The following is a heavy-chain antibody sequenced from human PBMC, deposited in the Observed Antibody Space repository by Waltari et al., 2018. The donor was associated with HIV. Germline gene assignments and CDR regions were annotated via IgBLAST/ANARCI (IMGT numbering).Heavy chain of an antibody. V-gene: IGHV3-49*03. D-gene: IGHD3-3*01. Sequence: EVQLVESGGGLVRPGWSLRLSCTASGFTFGDYVLSWFRQAPGKGLEWVGFIRSKAYGGTTEYAASVKGRFTISRDDSKSIAYLQMNSLKTEDTAVYYCTRDGLYYDFWSGYPGYWGQGTLVTVSS. CDR3: TRDGLYYDFWSGYPGY. CDR1: GFTFGDYV. J-gene: IGHJ4*02. CDR2: IRSKAYGGTT.